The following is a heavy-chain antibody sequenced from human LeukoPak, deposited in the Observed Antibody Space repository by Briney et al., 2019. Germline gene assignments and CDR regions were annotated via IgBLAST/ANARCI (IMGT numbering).Heavy chain of an antibody. D-gene: IGHD3-10*01. CDR3: AKDHDVLLWFGESSPSIDY. Sequence: PGGSLRLSCAASGFTFSSYGMSWVRQAPGKGLEWVSGISGIGSNTYYADSVKGRFTISRDNSKSTLYLQMNSLRAEDTAVYYCAKDHDVLLWFGESSPSIDYWGQGTLVTVSS. CDR1: GFTFSSYG. V-gene: IGHV3-23*01. J-gene: IGHJ4*02. CDR2: ISGIGSNT.